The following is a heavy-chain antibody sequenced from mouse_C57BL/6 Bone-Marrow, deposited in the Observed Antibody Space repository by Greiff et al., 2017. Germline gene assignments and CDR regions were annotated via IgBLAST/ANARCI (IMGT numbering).Heavy chain of an antibody. D-gene: IGHD1-1*01. Sequence: VQLQQSGAELVRPGASVKLSCTASGFNIKDDYMHWVKQRPEQGLEWIGWIDPENGDTEYASKVQGKATITADTSSNTAYLQLSSLTSEDTAVYYCTALITTVVATDFYAMDYWGQGTSVTVSS. J-gene: IGHJ4*01. CDR1: GFNIKDDY. CDR2: IDPENGDT. V-gene: IGHV14-4*01. CDR3: TALITTVVATDFYAMDY.